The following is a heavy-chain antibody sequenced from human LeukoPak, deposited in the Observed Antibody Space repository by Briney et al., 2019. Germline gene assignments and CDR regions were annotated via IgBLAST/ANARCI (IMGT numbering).Heavy chain of an antibody. CDR3: ARVGSSWDLLDY. CDR1: GFTFGSFW. D-gene: IGHD6-13*01. V-gene: IGHV3-7*01. CDR2: THQDESEK. J-gene: IGHJ4*02. Sequence: GGSLRLSCAASGFTFGSFWMSWVRQALGKGLEWVANTHQDESEKQYGDSEKGGFTISIDNAKNSLYLQMNSLRAEDTAIYYCARVGSSWDLLDYWGQGTLVTVSS.